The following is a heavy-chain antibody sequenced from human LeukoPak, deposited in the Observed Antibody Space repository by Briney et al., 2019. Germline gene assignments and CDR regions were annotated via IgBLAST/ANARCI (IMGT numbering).Heavy chain of an antibody. CDR2: ITGSGGTA. CDR3: AKSGSYFCYYIDY. J-gene: IGHJ4*02. CDR1: GFTFSNYA. D-gene: IGHD1-26*01. Sequence: PGGSLRHSCAASGFTFSNYAMRWVRQAPGRGLEWVSAITGSGGTAYYADSVKGRFTISRDNSKNTLYLQMNSLRAEDTAVYYCAKSGSYFCYYIDYWGQGTLVTVSS. V-gene: IGHV3-23*01.